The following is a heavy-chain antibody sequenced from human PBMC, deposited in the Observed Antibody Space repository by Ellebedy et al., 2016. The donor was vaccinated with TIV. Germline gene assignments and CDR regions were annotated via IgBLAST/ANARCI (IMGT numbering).Heavy chain of an antibody. Sequence: GGSLRLXXLGSGFTFSRSPLHWVRQAPGKALEYVSGLSSSGYSTYYADSVKGRFIISRDNPRSTVYLQMNSLTIEDTAIYYCVKDIYTSGRFVAFDIWGQGTKVIVSS. J-gene: IGHJ3*02. D-gene: IGHD6-19*01. CDR1: GFTFSRSP. V-gene: IGHV3-64D*06. CDR2: LSSSGYST. CDR3: VKDIYTSGRFVAFDI.